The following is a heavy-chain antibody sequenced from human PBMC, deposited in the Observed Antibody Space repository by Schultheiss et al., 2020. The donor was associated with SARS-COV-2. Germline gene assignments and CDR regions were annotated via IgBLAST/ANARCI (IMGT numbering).Heavy chain of an antibody. CDR3: ARSTRTDTYYYDSSGSLEY. V-gene: IGHV4-61*01. Sequence: SETLSLTCTVSGGSVRSGSYYWSWIRQPPGKGLEWIGYIYYSGSTNYNPSLKSRVTISVDTSKNQFSLKLSSVTAADTAVYYCARSTRTDTYYYDSSGSLEYWGQGTLVTVSS. J-gene: IGHJ4*02. D-gene: IGHD3-22*01. CDR1: GGSVRSGSYY. CDR2: IYYSGST.